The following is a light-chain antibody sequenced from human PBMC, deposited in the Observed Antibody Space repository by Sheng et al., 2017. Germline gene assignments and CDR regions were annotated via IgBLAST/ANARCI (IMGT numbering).Light chain of an antibody. CDR3: QQSYNTPQA. CDR1: QNIANH. Sequence: DIQMTQSPSSLSASVGDRVIITCRSSQNIANHLNWYQQKPGKAPKLLISVASSLQSGVPSRFSGSGSGTDFTLTINSLRAEDFATYYCQQSYNTPQAFGPGTKVDV. CDR2: VAS. J-gene: IGKJ3*01. V-gene: IGKV1-39*01.